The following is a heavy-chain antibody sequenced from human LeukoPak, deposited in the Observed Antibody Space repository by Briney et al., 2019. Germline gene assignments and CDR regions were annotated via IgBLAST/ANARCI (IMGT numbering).Heavy chain of an antibody. J-gene: IGHJ4*02. CDR1: GDSFSSNSAA. V-gene: IGHV6-1*01. CDR2: TYYRSKWYN. CDR3: ARQGPTWPFDY. Sequence: SQTLSLTCAISGDSFSSNSAAWNWLRQSPSRGLEWLGRTYYRSKWYNEYTVSVKSRISINPDTSKNQFSLQLNSVTPEDTAVYYCARQGPTWPFDYWGQGTLVTVSS. D-gene: IGHD5-24*01.